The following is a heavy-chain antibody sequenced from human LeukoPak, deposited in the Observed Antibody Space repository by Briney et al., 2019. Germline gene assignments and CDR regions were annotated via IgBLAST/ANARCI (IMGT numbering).Heavy chain of an antibody. Sequence: SETLSLTCAVSGYSISSGYYWGWIRQPPGKGLEWIGSMYHSGSTYYYPSLKSRVTISVDRSKNQFSLKLSSVTAADTAVYYCADHEPPYSSSWSGRDYWGQGTLVTVSS. D-gene: IGHD6-13*01. CDR2: MYHSGST. V-gene: IGHV4-38-2*01. J-gene: IGHJ4*02. CDR1: GYSISSGYY. CDR3: ADHEPPYSSSWSGRDY.